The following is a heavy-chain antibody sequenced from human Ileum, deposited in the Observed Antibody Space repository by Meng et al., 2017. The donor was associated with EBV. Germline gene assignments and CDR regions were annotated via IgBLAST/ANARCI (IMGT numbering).Heavy chain of an antibody. CDR1: GDSVSSDKTA. Sequence: QLQLQELGPGLVQPSQSLSLSCVISGDSVSSDKTAWNWIRQSPSRGLEWLGRTYRRSRWYYDYALSVKSRINISPDTSKNQVSLQLNSVTDEDTGIYYCATSRIAKFDRWGQGTLVTVSS. J-gene: IGHJ5*02. CDR3: ATSRIAKFDR. CDR2: TYRRSRWYY. V-gene: IGHV6-1*01.